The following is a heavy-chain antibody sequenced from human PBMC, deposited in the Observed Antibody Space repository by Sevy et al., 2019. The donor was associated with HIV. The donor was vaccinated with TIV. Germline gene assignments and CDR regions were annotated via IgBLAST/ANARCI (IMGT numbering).Heavy chain of an antibody. J-gene: IGHJ5*02. D-gene: IGHD6-19*01. V-gene: IGHV3-23*01. CDR1: GFTFSTYA. Sequence: GGSLRLSCAASGFTFSTYAMSWVRHAPGKGLEWVSGISGSGISIYYAGSVKGRFTISRDNSKNTLILQMNSLRAEDTAIYYCAKELPGYQYDSSGNLDTWGQGRLVTVSS. CDR2: ISGSGISI. CDR3: AKELPGYQYDSSGNLDT.